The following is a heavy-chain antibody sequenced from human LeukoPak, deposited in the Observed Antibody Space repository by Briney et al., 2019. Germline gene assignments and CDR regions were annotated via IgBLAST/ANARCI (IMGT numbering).Heavy chain of an antibody. D-gene: IGHD2-8*02. J-gene: IGHJ4*02. CDR1: GGSISSYY. CDR3: ARHTDRAYYFDY. CDR2: IFYSGST. Sequence: SETLSLTCTVPGGSISSYYWSWLRQPPGKGLEWIGYIFYSGSTNYNPSLRSRLTISVDTSKNQFSLRLSSVTAADTAVYYCARHTDRAYYFDYWGQGTLVTVSS. V-gene: IGHV4-59*08.